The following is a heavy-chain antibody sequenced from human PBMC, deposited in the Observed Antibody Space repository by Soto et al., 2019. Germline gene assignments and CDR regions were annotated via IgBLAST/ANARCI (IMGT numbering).Heavy chain of an antibody. CDR2: VIPIYGTP. D-gene: IGHD3-3*02. V-gene: IGHV1-69*01. Sequence: QVQLVQSGAEVKKPGSSVKVSCNAPGGTFSTYAISWVRQAPGKGLEWMGGVIPIYGTPKYAQKVQGRATTTADESTSTGYMELRRVRSVDTAVSYCAISPGGSSSLDIYYYYYSGMDVWGQGMRVSVSS. CDR1: GGTFSTYA. J-gene: IGHJ6*02. CDR3: AISPGGSSSLDIYYYYYSGMDV.